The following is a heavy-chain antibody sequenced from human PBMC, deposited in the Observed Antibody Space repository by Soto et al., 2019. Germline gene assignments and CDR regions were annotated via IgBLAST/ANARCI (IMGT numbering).Heavy chain of an antibody. J-gene: IGHJ4*02. CDR1: GGSFSGYY. CDR2: INHSGST. CDR3: ARGQDRDFFDY. V-gene: IGHV4-34*01. Sequence: SETLSLTCAVYGGSFSGYYWSWIRQPPGKGLEWIGEINHSGSTNYNPSLKSRVTISVDTSKNQFSLKLSSVTAADTAVYYCARGQDRDFFDYWGQGTLVTVSS.